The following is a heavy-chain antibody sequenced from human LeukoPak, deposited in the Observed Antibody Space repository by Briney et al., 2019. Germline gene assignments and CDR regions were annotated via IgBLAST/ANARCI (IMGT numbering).Heavy chain of an antibody. D-gene: IGHD3-3*01. CDR3: ASLGYYDFWSGYYMFDY. V-gene: IGHV4-38-2*01. CDR1: GYSISSGYY. J-gene: IGHJ4*01. CDR2: IYHSGST. Sequence: SETLSLTCAVSGYSISSGYYWGWIRQPPGQGLEWIGSIYHSGSTYYNPSLKSRVTISVDTSKNQFSLKLSSVTAADTAVYYCASLGYYDFWSGYYMFDYWGQGTLVTVSS.